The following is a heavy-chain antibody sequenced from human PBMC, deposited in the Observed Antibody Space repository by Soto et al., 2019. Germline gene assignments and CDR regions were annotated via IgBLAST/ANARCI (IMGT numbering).Heavy chain of an antibody. D-gene: IGHD5-12*01. Sequence: EVQLVESGGGLVKPGGSLRLSCAASGFTFSSYSMNWVRQAPGKGLEWVSSISSSSSYIYYADSVKGRFTISRDNAKNSLYLQMNSLRAEDTAVYYCARELVATITPAYYYYGMDVWGQGTTVTVSS. CDR2: ISSSSSYI. CDR3: ARELVATITPAYYYYGMDV. CDR1: GFTFSSYS. V-gene: IGHV3-21*01. J-gene: IGHJ6*02.